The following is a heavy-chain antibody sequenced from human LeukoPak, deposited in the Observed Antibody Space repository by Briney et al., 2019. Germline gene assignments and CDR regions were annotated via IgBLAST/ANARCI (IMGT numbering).Heavy chain of an antibody. V-gene: IGHV1-2*02. CDR1: GYIFTTYF. CDR3: AREGGYDILTGYQDY. D-gene: IGHD3-9*01. J-gene: IGHJ4*02. CDR2: INPNNGDT. Sequence: ASVKVSCRASGYIFTTYFIHWVRQAPGQGLEWMGWINPNNGDTNYVQKFQGRVTMTRDTSISTAYMELTRLRSDDTAVYYCAREGGYDILTGYQDYWGQGTLVTVSS.